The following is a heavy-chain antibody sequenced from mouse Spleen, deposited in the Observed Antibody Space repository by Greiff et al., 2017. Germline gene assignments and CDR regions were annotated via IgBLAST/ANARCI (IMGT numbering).Heavy chain of an antibody. CDR1: GYTFTSYW. J-gene: IGHJ4*01. Sequence: QVQLQQPGAELVKPGASVKLSCKASGYTFTSYWMHWVKQRPGQGLEWIGMIHPNSGSTNYNEKFKSKATLTVDKSSSTAYMQLSSLTSEDSAVYYCARFDLSYAMDYWGQGTSVTVSS. D-gene: IGHD3-2*02. CDR3: ARFDLSYAMDY. CDR2: IHPNSGST. V-gene: IGHV1-64*01.